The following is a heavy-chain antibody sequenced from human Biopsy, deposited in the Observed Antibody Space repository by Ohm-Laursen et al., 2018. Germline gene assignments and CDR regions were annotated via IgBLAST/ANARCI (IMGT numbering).Heavy chain of an antibody. CDR3: ARGRSHLLPDHDWFDP. V-gene: IGHV3-21*06. CDR2: ISRSTSHI. Sequence: GSLRLSCAASGFSLTNYTINWVRQAPGKGLEWVSSISRSTSHILYAETLKGRFTSSRDNVKNSVYPQMNGLRVEDTAVYYCARGRSHLLPDHDWFDPWGQGTLVTVSS. D-gene: IGHD1-14*01. CDR1: GFSLTNYT. J-gene: IGHJ5*02.